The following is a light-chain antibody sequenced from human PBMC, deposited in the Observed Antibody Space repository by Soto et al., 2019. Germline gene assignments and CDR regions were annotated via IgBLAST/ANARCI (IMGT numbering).Light chain of an antibody. CDR2: DAS. CDR1: QSVSSSY. Sequence: EIVLTQYPGTLALSPGERAPLSCRASQSVSSSYLAWYQQKPGQPPRLLIYDASNRATGIPARFSGSGYGKDFNINISSIETEDFEVYYCQQRSNWPPFTVGQGTRLEIK. CDR3: QQRSNWPPFT. J-gene: IGKJ5*01. V-gene: IGKV3D-20*02.